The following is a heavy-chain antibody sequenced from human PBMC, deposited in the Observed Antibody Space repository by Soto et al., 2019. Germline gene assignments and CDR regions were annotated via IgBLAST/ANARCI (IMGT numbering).Heavy chain of an antibody. CDR1: GVTFSSYA. CDR2: ISGSGGST. Sequence: PGGSLRLSCAACGVTFSSYAMSWVRQAPGKGLEWVSAISGSGGSTYYADSVKGRFTISRDNSKNTLYLQMNSLRAEDTAVYYCAKDRGYYYDSSGYFSSPFFDIWGQGTMVTVSS. D-gene: IGHD3-22*01. V-gene: IGHV3-23*01. J-gene: IGHJ3*02. CDR3: AKDRGYYYDSSGYFSSPFFDI.